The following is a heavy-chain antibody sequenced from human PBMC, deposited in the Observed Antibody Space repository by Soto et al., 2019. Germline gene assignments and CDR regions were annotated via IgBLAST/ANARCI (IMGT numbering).Heavy chain of an antibody. CDR2: INAGNGNT. V-gene: IGHV1-3*01. Sequence: EASVKVSCKASGYTFTSYAMHWVRQAPGQRLEWMGWINAGNGNTNYAQKLQGRVTMTTDTSTSTAYMELRSLRSDDTAVYYCARVLPPFDPWGQGTLVTVSS. J-gene: IGHJ5*02. CDR3: ARVLPPFDP. CDR1: GYTFTSYA.